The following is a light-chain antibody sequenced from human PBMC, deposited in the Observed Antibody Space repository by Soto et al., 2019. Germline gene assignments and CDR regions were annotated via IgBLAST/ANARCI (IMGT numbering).Light chain of an antibody. J-gene: IGKJ1*01. CDR3: QQYGSSPWT. CDR1: QSVSSSY. V-gene: IGKV3-20*01. Sequence: EIVLTQSPGTLFLSPGERATLSCRASQSVSSSYLAWYQQKPGQAPRLLIYGASSRATGIPERFSGSGSGTDFTLTISRLEPEDFAVYYCQQYGSSPWTFGQGTKVEIK. CDR2: GAS.